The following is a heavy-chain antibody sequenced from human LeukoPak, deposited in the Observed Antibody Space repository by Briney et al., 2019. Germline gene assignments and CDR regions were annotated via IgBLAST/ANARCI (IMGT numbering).Heavy chain of an antibody. CDR1: GYTFTSYA. Sequence: GASVKVSCKASGYTFTSYAMNWVRQAPGQGLEWMGWINPNSGGTIYAQKFQGRVTMTRDTSISTAYMELSRLRSDDTAVYYCARDLLPGAMPADWGQGTLVTVSS. CDR3: ARDLLPGAMPAD. D-gene: IGHD2-2*01. CDR2: INPNSGGT. J-gene: IGHJ4*02. V-gene: IGHV1-2*02.